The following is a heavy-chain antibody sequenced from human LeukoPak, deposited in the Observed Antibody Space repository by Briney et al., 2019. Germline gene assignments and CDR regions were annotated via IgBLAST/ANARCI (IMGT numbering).Heavy chain of an antibody. V-gene: IGHV3-23*01. CDR1: GFTFSSYA. CDR2: ISGSGGST. Sequence: GGSLRLSCAASGFTFSSYAMSWVRQAPGKGLEWVSAISGSGGSTYYADSVKGRFTISRDNSKNTLYLQMNSLRAEDTAVYYCASYLTSLSGSYTPWDYWGQGTLVTVSS. J-gene: IGHJ4*02. D-gene: IGHD1-26*01. CDR3: ASYLTSLSGSYTPWDY.